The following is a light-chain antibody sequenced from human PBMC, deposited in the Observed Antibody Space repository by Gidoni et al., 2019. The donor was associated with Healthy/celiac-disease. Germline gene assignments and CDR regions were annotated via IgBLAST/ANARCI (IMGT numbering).Light chain of an antibody. J-gene: IGKJ3*01. CDR1: QGISNY. Sequence: DIQMTQSPSSLSAAVGDRVTITCRASQGISNYSAWYQQKPGKVPKLLIYAASTLQSGVPSRFSGSGSGTDFTLTISSLQPEDVATYYCQKYNSALFTFGPGTKVDIK. CDR2: AAS. CDR3: QKYNSALFT. V-gene: IGKV1-27*01.